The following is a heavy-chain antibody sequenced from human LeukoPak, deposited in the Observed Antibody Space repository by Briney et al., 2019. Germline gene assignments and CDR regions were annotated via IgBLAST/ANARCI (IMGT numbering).Heavy chain of an antibody. D-gene: IGHD4-23*01. J-gene: IGHJ4*02. CDR1: GFTFSSYS. CDR2: ISSSSSYI. Sequence: GGSLRLSCAASGFTFSSYSMNWVRQAPGKGLEWVSSISSSSSYIYYADSVKGRFTISRDNAKNSLYLQMDSLRAEDTALYYCARLPGNSAYHDYWGQGTLVAVSS. CDR3: ARLPGNSAYHDY. V-gene: IGHV3-21*01.